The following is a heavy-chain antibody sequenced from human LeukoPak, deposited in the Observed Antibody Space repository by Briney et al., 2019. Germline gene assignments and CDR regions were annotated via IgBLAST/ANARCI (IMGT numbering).Heavy chain of an antibody. CDR3: ARAKRDPGPYYYYMDV. J-gene: IGHJ6*03. CDR1: GYTFTSYD. V-gene: IGHV1-8*03. Sequence: ASAKVSCKASGYTFTSYDINWVRQATGQGLEWMGWMNPNSGNTGYAQKFQGRVTITRNTSISTAYMELSSLRSEDTAVYFCARAKRDPGPYYYYMDVWGKGTTVTVSS. CDR2: MNPNSGNT.